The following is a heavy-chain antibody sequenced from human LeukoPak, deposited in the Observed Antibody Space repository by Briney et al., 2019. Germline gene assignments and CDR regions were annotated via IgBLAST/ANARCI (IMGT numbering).Heavy chain of an antibody. V-gene: IGHV3-15*01. CDR2: IKTKIDGGTT. CDR3: TGRNFDY. Sequence: GGSLRLSCAASGFTFNNYGMHWVRQAPGKGLEWVGRIKTKIDGGTTDYGAPVKGRFTISRDDSKNTLYLQMNSLKTEDTAVYYCTGRNFDYWGQGTLVTVSS. J-gene: IGHJ4*02. CDR1: GFTFNNYG.